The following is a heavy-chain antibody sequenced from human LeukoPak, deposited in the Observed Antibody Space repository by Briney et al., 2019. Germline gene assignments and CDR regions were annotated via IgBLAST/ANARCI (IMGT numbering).Heavy chain of an antibody. CDR1: GFNIGNSY. V-gene: IGHV3-66*01. J-gene: IGHJ4*02. CDR2: IYGGGSA. D-gene: IGHD6-13*01. CDR3: AKDLTGAAAG. Sequence: GGSLRLSCAASGFNIGNSYMSWVRQAPGKGLEWVSCIYGGGSAYYADFVKGRLSLSRDNPRNTLYLQMNSLRAEDTAVYYCAKDLTGAAAGWGQGTLVTVSS.